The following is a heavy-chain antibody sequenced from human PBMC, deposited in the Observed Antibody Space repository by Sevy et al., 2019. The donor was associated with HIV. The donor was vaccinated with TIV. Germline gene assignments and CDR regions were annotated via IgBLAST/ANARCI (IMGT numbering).Heavy chain of an antibody. V-gene: IGHV3-7*01. CDR2: IKQDGSEK. D-gene: IGHD6-13*01. CDR1: GFTFSSHW. J-gene: IGHJ6*02. CDR3: ARDTGGIGMDV. Sequence: GEALKISCAASGFTFSSHWMSWVRQAPGKGLEWVANIKQDGSEKYYVDSVKGRFTISRDNAKNSLSLQMNSLRAEDTAVYYCARDTGGIGMDVWGQGTTVTVSS.